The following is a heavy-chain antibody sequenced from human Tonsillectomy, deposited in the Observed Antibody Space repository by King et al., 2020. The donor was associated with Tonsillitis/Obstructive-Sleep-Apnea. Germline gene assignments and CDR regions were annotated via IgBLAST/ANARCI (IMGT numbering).Heavy chain of an antibody. CDR1: GFTLRSYV. D-gene: IGHD6-13*01. Sequence: VQLVESGGGLVQPGGSLRLSCAASGFTLRSYVMSWVRQAPGKGLEWGSAVSGSGSITYYADSVKGRFTISRDNSKNTLYLQMNSLRAEDTAVYYCAKDIAAAYDSFDIWGQGTMVTVSS. J-gene: IGHJ3*02. CDR2: VSGSGSIT. CDR3: AKDIAAAYDSFDI. V-gene: IGHV3-23*04.